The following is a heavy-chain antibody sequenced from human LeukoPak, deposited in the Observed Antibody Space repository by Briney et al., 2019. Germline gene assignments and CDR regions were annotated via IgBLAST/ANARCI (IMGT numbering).Heavy chain of an antibody. Sequence: KTSETLSLTCTVSGGSISSGDYYWSWIRQPPGKGLEWIGYIYYSGSTYYNPSLKSRVTISVDTSKNQFSLKLSSVTAADTAVYYCARGDVDTAMSPYYYYYGMDVWGQGTTVTVSS. CDR2: IYYSGST. D-gene: IGHD5-18*01. V-gene: IGHV4-30-4*01. CDR1: GGSISSGDYY. J-gene: IGHJ6*02. CDR3: ARGDVDTAMSPYYYYYGMDV.